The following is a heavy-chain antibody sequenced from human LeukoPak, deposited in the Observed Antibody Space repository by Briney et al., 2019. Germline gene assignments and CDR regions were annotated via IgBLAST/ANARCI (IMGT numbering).Heavy chain of an antibody. D-gene: IGHD6-13*01. CDR1: GGSISSYY. CDR2: IYYSGST. V-gene: IGHV4-59*01. Sequence: SETLSLTCTVSGGSISSYYWSWIRQPPGKGLEWIGYIYYSGSTNYNPSLKSRVTISVDTSKNQFSLKLSSATAADTAVYYCARSHSSSWPGVSWFDPWGQGTLVTVSS. CDR3: ARSHSSSWPGVSWFDP. J-gene: IGHJ5*02.